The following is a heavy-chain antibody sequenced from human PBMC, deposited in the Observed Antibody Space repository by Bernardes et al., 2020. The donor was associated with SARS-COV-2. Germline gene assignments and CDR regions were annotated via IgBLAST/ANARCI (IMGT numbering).Heavy chain of an antibody. CDR3: AREEMSWEVVPAAQPRDYYYYYGMDV. D-gene: IGHD2-2*01. CDR2: ISSSSSYT. CDR1: GFTFSDYY. Sequence: GGSLRLSCAASGFTFSDYYMSWIRQAPGKGLEWVSYISSSSSYTNYADSVKGRFTISRDNAKNSLYLQMNSLRAEDTAVYYCAREEMSWEVVPAAQPRDYYYYYGMDVWGQGTTVTVSS. V-gene: IGHV3-11*06. J-gene: IGHJ6*02.